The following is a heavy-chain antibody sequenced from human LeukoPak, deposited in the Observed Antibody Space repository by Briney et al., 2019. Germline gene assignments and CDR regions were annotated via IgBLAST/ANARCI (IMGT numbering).Heavy chain of an antibody. CDR2: IYSGGSK. CDR3: ARGSPYYSDSSGYYYFDY. J-gene: IGHJ4*02. V-gene: IGHV3-53*01. D-gene: IGHD3-22*01. CDR1: EFTVSSNY. Sequence: GGSLRLSCAASEFTVSSNYMNWVRQAPGKGLEWVSVIYSGGSKYYAESVKGRFTIFRDNPKNTPYLQMNSQSAEDTAMYYCARGSPYYSDSSGYYYFDYWGQGTLVTVSS.